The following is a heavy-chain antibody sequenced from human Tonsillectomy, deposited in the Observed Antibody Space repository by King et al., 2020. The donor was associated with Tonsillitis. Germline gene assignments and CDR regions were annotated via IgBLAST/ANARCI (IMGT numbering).Heavy chain of an antibody. CDR3: VRGRVNGINGVPVPGTYFDY. Sequence: VQLVESGAEGKKPGQSLKISCQGSGYIFINFWIGWVRQMPGSGLEWMGIIYPDDSDTRYSPSFQGQLTISVDKSNSTAYLQWTSLKASATAMYYCVRGRVNGINGVPVPGTYFDYWGQGTPVTVSS. D-gene: IGHD2-8*01. CDR2: IYPDDSDT. J-gene: IGHJ4*02. V-gene: IGHV5-51*03. CDR1: GYIFINFW.